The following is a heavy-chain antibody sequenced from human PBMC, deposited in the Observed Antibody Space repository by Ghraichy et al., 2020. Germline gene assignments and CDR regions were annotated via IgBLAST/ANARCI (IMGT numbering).Heavy chain of an antibody. CDR2: IKSKTDGGTT. J-gene: IGHJ1*01. V-gene: IGHV3-15*01. CDR3: TTAFYGGNSPAEYFQH. Sequence: GGSLRLSCAASGFTFSNAWMSWVRQAPGKGLEWVGRIKSKTDGGTTDYAAPVKGRFTISRDDSKNTLYLQMNSLKTEDTAVYYCTTAFYGGNSPAEYFQHWGQGTLVTVSS. CDR1: GFTFSNAW. D-gene: IGHD4-23*01.